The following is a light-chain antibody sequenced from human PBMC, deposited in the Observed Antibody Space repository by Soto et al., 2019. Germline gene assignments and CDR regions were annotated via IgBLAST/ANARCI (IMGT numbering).Light chain of an antibody. Sequence: EIVLTQSPGTLSLSPGERATLSCRASQSVSSSYLAWFQQKPGQAPRLLIYGASVRATGIPDRFSGSGSGTDFTLTISRLEPEDFAVYYCQQYGSSPEITFGGGTKVEIK. CDR2: GAS. CDR1: QSVSSSY. V-gene: IGKV3-20*01. J-gene: IGKJ4*01. CDR3: QQYGSSPEIT.